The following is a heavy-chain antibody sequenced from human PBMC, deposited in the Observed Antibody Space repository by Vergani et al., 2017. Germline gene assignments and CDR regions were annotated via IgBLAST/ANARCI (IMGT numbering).Heavy chain of an antibody. J-gene: IGHJ4*02. CDR1: GFTFSNYG. D-gene: IGHD3-3*01. CDR3: ARVGGVDTYYDFWSGYSDLFGQPPDY. Sequence: QVQLVESGGGVVQPGRSLRLSCAASGFTFSNYGIHWVRQAPGKGLEWVAVISFDGSNMYYADSVKGRFTISRDNAKNSLYLQMNSLRAEDTAVYYCARVGGVDTYYDFWSGYSDLFGQPPDYWGQGTLVTVSS. CDR2: ISFDGSNM. V-gene: IGHV3-30*03.